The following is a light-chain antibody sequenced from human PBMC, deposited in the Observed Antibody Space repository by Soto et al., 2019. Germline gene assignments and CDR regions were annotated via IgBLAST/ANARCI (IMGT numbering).Light chain of an antibody. CDR1: QSVSTSD. CDR3: QQSDRSLT. J-gene: IGKJ4*01. Sequence: EIVLTQSPGTLSLSPGERATLSCRASQSVSTSDFAWYQQKPGQAPRLLMYGASHRASGIPDRFSGSGSGTDFTLTISRLEPEDFAVYYCQQSDRSLTFGGGTKVEIK. V-gene: IGKV3-20*01. CDR2: GAS.